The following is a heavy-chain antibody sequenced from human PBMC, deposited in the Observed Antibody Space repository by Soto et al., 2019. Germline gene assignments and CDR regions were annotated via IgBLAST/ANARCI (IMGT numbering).Heavy chain of an antibody. J-gene: IGHJ5*02. V-gene: IGHV3-13*01. CDR3: ARGILAAAGIVWFDP. D-gene: IGHD6-13*01. Sequence: GVSLRLPYAAAGFTFSNYDIHCVRQATGKGLEWVSAIGTAGDTYYPGSVKGRFTISRENAKNSLYLQMNSLRAEDTAVYYCARGILAAAGIVWFDPWGQGTLVTVSS. CDR1: GFTFSNYD. CDR2: IGTAGDT.